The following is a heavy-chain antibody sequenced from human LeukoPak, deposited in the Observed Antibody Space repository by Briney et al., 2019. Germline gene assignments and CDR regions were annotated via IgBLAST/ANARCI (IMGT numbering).Heavy chain of an antibody. V-gene: IGHV3-23*01. CDR3: ARWYQGGY. CDR1: GFTFSSYV. CDR2: ISGSGANT. D-gene: IGHD4-23*01. J-gene: IGHJ4*02. Sequence: PGGSLRLSCAASGFTFSSYVMSWVRQAPGKGLEWVSEISGSGANTYYADSVKGRFSISRDNYKNTLYMQMNSLRVEDTAVYYCARWYQGGYWGQGTLVTVSS.